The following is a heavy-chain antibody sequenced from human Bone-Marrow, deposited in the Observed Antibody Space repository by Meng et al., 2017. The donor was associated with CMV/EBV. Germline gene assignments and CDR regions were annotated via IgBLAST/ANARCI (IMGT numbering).Heavy chain of an antibody. CDR3: ARQSGNNRVYYYYYGMDV. CDR2: ISSSSSTI. V-gene: IGHV3-48*02. J-gene: IGHJ6*02. Sequence: GESLKISCAASGFTFSSYSMNWVRQAPGKGLEWVSYISSSSSTIYYADSVKGRFTISRDNAKNPLYQKMNSLRDEDTAVYYCARQSGNNRVYYYYYGMDVWGQGTTVTVSS. D-gene: IGHD1/OR15-1a*01. CDR1: GFTFSSYS.